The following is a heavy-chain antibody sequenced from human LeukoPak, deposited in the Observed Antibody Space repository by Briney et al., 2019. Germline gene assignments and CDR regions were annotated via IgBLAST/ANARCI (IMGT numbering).Heavy chain of an antibody. D-gene: IGHD1-26*01. V-gene: IGHV4-38-2*02. CDR2: IYYRRTT. J-gene: IGHJ4*02. CDR1: GYSISSGYD. CDR3: ARVGAIGY. Sequence: SETLSLTCTVSGYSISSGYDWGWIRQPPGKGLEWIGSIYYRRTTYYNPSLKSRVTISVDTSKNQFSLKLSSVTAADTAVYYCARVGAIGYWGQGTLVTVSS.